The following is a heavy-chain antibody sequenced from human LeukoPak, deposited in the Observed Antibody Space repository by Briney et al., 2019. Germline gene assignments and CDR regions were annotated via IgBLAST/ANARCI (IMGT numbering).Heavy chain of an antibody. CDR1: GFTFSSSS. CDR3: ARGAVFRGNYDY. J-gene: IGHJ4*02. CDR2: ISGESKYI. D-gene: IGHD3-16*01. V-gene: IGHV3-21*01. Sequence: PGGSLRLSCAAAGFTFSSSSMNWVRQTPGKGLEWVSSISGESKYIYYADSVTGRSTISRDNAKNSLYLQMNSLRAEDTAVYYCARGAVFRGNYDYWGQGTQVTVSS.